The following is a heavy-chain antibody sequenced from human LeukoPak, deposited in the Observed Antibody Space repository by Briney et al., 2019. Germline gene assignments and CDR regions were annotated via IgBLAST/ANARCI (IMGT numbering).Heavy chain of an antibody. CDR3: GSTNSFSY. CDR1: GFAFSNYW. Sequence: GGSLRLSCAASGFAFSNYWMNWARQAPGKGLEWVANIKQDRSETNYVDSVKGRFTISRGNAKNSLYLQMNSLRAEDTALYCCGSTNSFSYWGRGTLVTVSS. CDR2: IKQDRSET. V-gene: IGHV3-7*01. D-gene: IGHD2-15*01. J-gene: IGHJ4*02.